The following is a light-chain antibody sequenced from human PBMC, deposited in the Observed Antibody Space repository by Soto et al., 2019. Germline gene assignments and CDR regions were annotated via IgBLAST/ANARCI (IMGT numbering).Light chain of an antibody. CDR2: AAS. CDR1: QCISRY. Sequence: IQLTQSPSSLSASVGDSVTITCRASQCISRYLDWYQQKPGRAPKLLISAASTLQSGVTSRFSDSGYGTDFTLSISSLQPEDFATYYCQQLNTYPVTFGGGTKVDVK. V-gene: IGKV1-9*01. CDR3: QQLNTYPVT. J-gene: IGKJ4*01.